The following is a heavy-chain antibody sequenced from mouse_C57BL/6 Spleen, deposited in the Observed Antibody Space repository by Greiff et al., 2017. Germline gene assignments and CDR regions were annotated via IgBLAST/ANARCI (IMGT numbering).Heavy chain of an antibody. CDR1: GYTFTSYW. D-gene: IGHD1-1*01. CDR2: IDPSDSYT. Sequence: VQLQQPGAELVMPGASVKLSCKASGYTFTSYWMHWVKQRPGQGLEWIGEIDPSDSYTNYNQKFKGKSTLTVDKSSSTAYTQLSSLTSEDSAVYYCARNYYGSSYGYFDVWGTGTTVTVSS. J-gene: IGHJ1*03. V-gene: IGHV1-69*01. CDR3: ARNYYGSSYGYFDV.